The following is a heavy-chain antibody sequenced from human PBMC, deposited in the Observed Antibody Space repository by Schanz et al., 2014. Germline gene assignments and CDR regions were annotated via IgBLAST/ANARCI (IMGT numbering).Heavy chain of an antibody. Sequence: QVQLVQSGAEVKKPGASVKVSCKASGYTFTSYYMHWVRQAPGQGLEWMGGFHHEDGDTVYAQKLQGRVTMTEDTSTETAYMELSGLRSGDTAVYYCATNSPLRMVRGSNAFDAWGQGTMVTVSS. CDR2: FHHEDGDT. J-gene: IGHJ3*01. CDR1: GYTFTSYY. CDR3: ATNSPLRMVRGSNAFDA. D-gene: IGHD3-10*01. V-gene: IGHV1-24*01.